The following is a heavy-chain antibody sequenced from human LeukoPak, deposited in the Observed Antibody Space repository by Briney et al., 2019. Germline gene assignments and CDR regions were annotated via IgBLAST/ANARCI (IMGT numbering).Heavy chain of an antibody. CDR1: GFTFSGSA. Sequence: GGSLRLSCAASGFTFSGSAMHWVRQASGKGLEWVGRIRSKANSYATAYAASVKGRFTISRDDSKNTAYLQMNSLKTEDTAVYYCARVPYNWHFPYYFDYWGQGTLVTVSS. J-gene: IGHJ4*02. CDR3: ARVPYNWHFPYYFDY. V-gene: IGHV3-73*01. CDR2: IRSKANSYAT. D-gene: IGHD1-20*01.